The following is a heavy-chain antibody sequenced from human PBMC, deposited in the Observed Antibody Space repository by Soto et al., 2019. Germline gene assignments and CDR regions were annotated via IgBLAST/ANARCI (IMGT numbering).Heavy chain of an antibody. Sequence: VGSLRLSCAASGFSFSSYAMSWVRQAPPQGLEWVSSISTRGGRTYYADSVKGRFSISRDNSANAVYLDMDNLRAEDTGIYYCAKEFYYDASGQYSDLYFDPWGQGALVTVSS. V-gene: IGHV3-23*01. CDR2: ISTRGGRT. CDR1: GFSFSSYA. D-gene: IGHD3-22*01. J-gene: IGHJ4*02. CDR3: AKEFYYDASGQYSDLYFDP.